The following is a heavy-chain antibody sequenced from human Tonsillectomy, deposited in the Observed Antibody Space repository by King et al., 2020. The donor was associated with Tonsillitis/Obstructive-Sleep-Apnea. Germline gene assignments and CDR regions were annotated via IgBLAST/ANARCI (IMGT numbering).Heavy chain of an antibody. V-gene: IGHV3-53*01. J-gene: IGHJ5*02. CDR1: GFTVSSNY. Sequence: VQLVESGGGLIQPGGSLRLSCAASGFTVSSNYMSWVRQAPGKGLEWVSVIYSGGSTYYADSVKGRFTISRDSSKNTLYLQMNSLRAEDTAVYYCARGGSTRRCSSTSCRPNWFDPWGQGTLVTVSS. CDR3: ARGGSTRRCSSTSCRPNWFDP. CDR2: IYSGGST. D-gene: IGHD2-2*01.